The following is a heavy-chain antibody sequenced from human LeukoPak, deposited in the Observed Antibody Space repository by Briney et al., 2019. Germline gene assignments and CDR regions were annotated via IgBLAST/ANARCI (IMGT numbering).Heavy chain of an antibody. Sequence: GGSLRLSCTASGFTFSSYAMSWVRQAPGKGLEWVSAISGSSGSTYYADSVKGRFTISRDNSKNTLYLQMNSLRAEDTAVYYRAKVGDYYDSPHFDYWGQGTLVTVSS. V-gene: IGHV3-23*01. CDR2: ISGSSGST. J-gene: IGHJ4*02. CDR1: GFTFSSYA. CDR3: AKVGDYYDSPHFDY. D-gene: IGHD3-22*01.